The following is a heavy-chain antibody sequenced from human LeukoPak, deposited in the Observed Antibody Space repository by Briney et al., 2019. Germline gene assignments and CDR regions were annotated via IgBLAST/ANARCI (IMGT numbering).Heavy chain of an antibody. CDR3: AKDPQLLAGGYYFDY. J-gene: IGHJ4*02. CDR2: ISGSGGST. Sequence: GGSLRLSCAASGFTFSSYAMSWVRQAPGKGLEWVPAISGSGGSTYYADSVKGRFTISRDNSKNTLYLQMNSLRAEDTAVYYCAKDPQLLAGGYYFDYWGQGTLVTVSS. CDR1: GFTFSSYA. V-gene: IGHV3-23*01. D-gene: IGHD2-2*01.